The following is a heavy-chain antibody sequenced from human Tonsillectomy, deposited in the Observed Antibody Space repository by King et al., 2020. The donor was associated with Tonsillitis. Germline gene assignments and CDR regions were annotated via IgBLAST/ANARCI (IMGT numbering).Heavy chain of an antibody. V-gene: IGHV3-7*03. CDR1: GFTFSSYW. CDR3: ARGYTSRWHLDY. J-gene: IGHJ4*02. CDR2: IKPDGSEK. Sequence: VQLVESGGGLVQPGGSLRLSCAASGFTFSSYWMSWVRQAPGKGLEWVANIKPDGSEKYYVESVKGRFTISRDKAKNSLYLQMNSLRAEDTDVYYCARGYTSRWHLDYWGQGTLVTVSS. D-gene: IGHD6-13*01.